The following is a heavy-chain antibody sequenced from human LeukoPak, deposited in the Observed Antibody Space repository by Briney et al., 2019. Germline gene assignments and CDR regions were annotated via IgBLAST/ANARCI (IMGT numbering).Heavy chain of an antibody. CDR1: GFTFSNYG. Sequence: PGRSLRLSCAVSGFTFSNYGMHWVRQAPGKGLEWVAVIWYDGNNDYYADFMKGRFTISRDNSKNPLYLQMNSLRAEDTAVYYCAREVLSSGDHCDYWGERALVTVSS. CDR3: AREVLSSGDHCDY. V-gene: IGHV3-33*01. CDR2: IWYDGNND. J-gene: IGHJ4*02. D-gene: IGHD4-17*01.